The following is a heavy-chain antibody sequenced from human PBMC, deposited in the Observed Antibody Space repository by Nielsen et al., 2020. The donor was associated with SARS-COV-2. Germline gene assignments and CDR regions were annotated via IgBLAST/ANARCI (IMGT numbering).Heavy chain of an antibody. CDR3: ARVWHAFDI. CDR1: GGSFSGYY. CDR2: IYYSGST. V-gene: IGHV4-31*11. J-gene: IGHJ3*02. Sequence: SETLSLTCAVYGGSFSGYYWSWIRQHPGKGLEWIGYIYYSGSTYYNPSLKSRVTISVDTSKNQFSLKLSSVTAADTAVYYCARVWHAFDIWGQGTMVTVSS.